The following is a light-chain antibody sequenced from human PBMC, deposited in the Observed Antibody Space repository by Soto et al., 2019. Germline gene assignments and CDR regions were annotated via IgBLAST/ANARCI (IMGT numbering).Light chain of an antibody. CDR1: SSNIGAGYD. CDR2: DNN. J-gene: IGLJ1*01. V-gene: IGLV1-40*01. CDR3: QSYDSSLNYV. Sequence: QSVLTQPPSVSGAPGQRVTISCTGSSSNIGAGYDVHWYQQLPGTAPMLLIYDNNNRPSGVPDRFSGSKSGTSASLAIARLQAEDEADYYCQSYDSSLNYVFGAGTKVTVL.